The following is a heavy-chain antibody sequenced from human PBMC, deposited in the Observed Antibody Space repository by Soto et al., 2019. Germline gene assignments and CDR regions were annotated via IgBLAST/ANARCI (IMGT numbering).Heavy chain of an antibody. D-gene: IGHD3-16*01. V-gene: IGHV3-72*01. CDR1: GFIFSDYY. Sequence: EVQLMESGGGLVQPGGSLRLSSAASGFIFSDYYMDWVRQVPGKGLEWVGRTRNKVNSFSAEYAASVKGRFSIYRDASKDSMYLQMNSLKSDDTVVYYCARDTGGSYDYWGQGALVTVSS. CDR3: ARDTGGSYDY. CDR2: TRNKVNSFSA. J-gene: IGHJ4*02.